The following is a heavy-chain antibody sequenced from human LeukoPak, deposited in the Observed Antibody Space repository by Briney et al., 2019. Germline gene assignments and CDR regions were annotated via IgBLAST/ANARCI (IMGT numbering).Heavy chain of an antibody. D-gene: IGHD1-26*01. Sequence: GGSLRLSCAASGFIFSNYAMTWVRQAPGKGLEWVSVISGSGDTTYYGDSVKGRFTISRDNSENTLFLQMSSLRDEDTAVYYCAREVDYGMDVWSKGTTVIVSS. J-gene: IGHJ6*04. CDR1: GFIFSNYA. CDR2: ISGSGDTT. V-gene: IGHV3-23*01. CDR3: AREVDYGMDV.